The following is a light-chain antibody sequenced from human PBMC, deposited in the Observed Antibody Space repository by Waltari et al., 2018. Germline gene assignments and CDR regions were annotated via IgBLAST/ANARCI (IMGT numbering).Light chain of an antibody. CDR2: KAS. V-gene: IGKV1-12*01. Sequence: DIQMTQSPSSLSASVGDTVTITCRASQSISSWLAWYQQKPGKAPNLLIYKASTLQSGVPSRFSGSGSGTDFTLTISSLQPEDFATYYCLQYTSSPWTFGKGTKVEIK. J-gene: IGKJ1*01. CDR1: QSISSW. CDR3: LQYTSSPWT.